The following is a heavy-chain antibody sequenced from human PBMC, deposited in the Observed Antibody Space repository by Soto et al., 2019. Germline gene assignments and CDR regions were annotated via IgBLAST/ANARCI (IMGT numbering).Heavy chain of an antibody. CDR3: AREPAITMVRGVKGWFDP. CDR1: GYTFTSYY. J-gene: IGHJ5*02. Sequence: ASVKVSCKASGYTFTSYYMHWVRQAPGQGLEWMGIINPSGGSTSYAQKFQGRVTMTRDTSTSTVYMELSSLRSEDTAVYYCAREPAITMVRGVKGWFDPWGQGNLVTVSP. CDR2: INPSGGST. D-gene: IGHD3-10*01. V-gene: IGHV1-46*03.